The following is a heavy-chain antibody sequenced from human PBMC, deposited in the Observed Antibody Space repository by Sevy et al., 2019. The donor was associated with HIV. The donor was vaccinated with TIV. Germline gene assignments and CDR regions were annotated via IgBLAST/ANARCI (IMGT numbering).Heavy chain of an antibody. D-gene: IGHD2-2*02. CDR2: LIPIFRTS. Sequence: ASVKVSCKASGGNLHNYGINWVRQAPGQGLEWMGGLIPIFRTSTYAQNFRGRITFAAEEATSTFYLEMSSLRADDTAVYYCSRDRGPAAISDAFDIWGQGTMVTVSS. CDR3: SRDRGPAAISDAFDI. CDR1: GGNLHNYG. J-gene: IGHJ3*02. V-gene: IGHV1-69*13.